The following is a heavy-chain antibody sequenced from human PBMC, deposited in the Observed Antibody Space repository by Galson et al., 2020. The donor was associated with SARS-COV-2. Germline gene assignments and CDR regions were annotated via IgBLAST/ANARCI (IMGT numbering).Heavy chain of an antibody. J-gene: IGHJ4*02. Sequence: GESLKISCAASGFTFSSYWMSWVRQAPGKGLAWVANIKQDGSEKYYMDSVKGRFTVSRDNAKNSLYLQMNSLRAEDTAVYYCATSLTTVTPLYYFDYWGQGTLVTVSS. CDR2: IKQDGSEK. D-gene: IGHD4-17*01. CDR1: GFTFSSYW. V-gene: IGHV3-7*01. CDR3: ATSLTTVTPLYYFDY.